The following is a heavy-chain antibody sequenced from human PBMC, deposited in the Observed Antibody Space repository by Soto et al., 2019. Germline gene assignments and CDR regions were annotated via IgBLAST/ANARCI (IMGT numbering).Heavy chain of an antibody. Sequence: PVGSLRLSCASSIFTFSTYEMHCFRHSPGKWLEWVSYISTSGSTVYYADSVKGRFTVSRDNTRNYLYLQMDSLRDEDTALYYCVRYCGTTLRNGVARRTFDYWGQGTLVTVSS. CDR1: IFTFSTYE. J-gene: IGHJ4*02. V-gene: IGHV3-48*03. CDR3: VRYCGTTLRNGVARRTFDY. CDR2: ISTSGSTV. D-gene: IGHD2-2*01.